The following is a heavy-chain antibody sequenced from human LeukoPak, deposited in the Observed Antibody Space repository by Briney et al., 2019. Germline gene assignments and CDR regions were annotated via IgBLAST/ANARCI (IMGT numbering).Heavy chain of an antibody. J-gene: IGHJ4*02. Sequence: GGSLRLSCAASGFTFSSYSMNWVRQAPGKGLEWVSYISSTSSIYYADSVKGRFTISRDNAKNSLYLQMNSLRAEDTALYYCARDPGSHDSTGYDYGGFDYWGQGTLVTVSS. V-gene: IGHV3-48*04. CDR1: GFTFSSYS. D-gene: IGHD3-22*01. CDR3: ARDPGSHDSTGYDYGGFDY. CDR2: ISSTSSI.